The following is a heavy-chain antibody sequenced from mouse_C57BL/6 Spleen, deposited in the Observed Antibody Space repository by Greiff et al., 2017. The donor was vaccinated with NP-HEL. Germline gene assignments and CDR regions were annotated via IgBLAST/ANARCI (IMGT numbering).Heavy chain of an antibody. J-gene: IGHJ3*01. CDR3: ARGWDAAY. D-gene: IGHD4-1*01. CDR2: INPNNGGT. V-gene: IGHV1-26*01. CDR1: GYTFTDYY. Sequence: VQLQQSGPELVKPGASVKISCKASGYTFTDYYMNWVKQSHGKSLEWIGDINPNNGGTSYNQKFKGKATLTVDKSSSTAYMELRSLTSEDSAVYYCARGWDAAYWGQGTLVTVSA.